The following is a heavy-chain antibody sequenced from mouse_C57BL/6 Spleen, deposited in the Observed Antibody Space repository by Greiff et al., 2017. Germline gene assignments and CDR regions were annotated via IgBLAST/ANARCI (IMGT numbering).Heavy chain of an antibody. CDR3: AIVTTVAPYAIDY. CDR1: GYAFSSSW. V-gene: IGHV1-82*01. D-gene: IGHD1-1*01. CDR2: IYPGVGDT. Sequence: VQLQQSGPELVKPGASVKISCKASGYAFSSSWMNWVKQRPGQGLEWIGRIYPGVGDTNYNGKFKGKATLTADKSSSTAYMQLSSLTSEDSAVYFCAIVTTVAPYAIDYWGQGTSVTVSS. J-gene: IGHJ4*01.